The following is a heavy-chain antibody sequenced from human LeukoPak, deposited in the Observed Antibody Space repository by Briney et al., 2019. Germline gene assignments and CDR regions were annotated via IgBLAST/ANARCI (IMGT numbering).Heavy chain of an antibody. CDR1: GYTLTELS. D-gene: IGHD3-9*01. CDR3: ATPTRSHYYDILTGYSYFQH. Sequence: GASVKVSCKVSGYTLTELSMHWVRQAPGKGLEWRGGFDPEDGETIYAQKFQGRVTMTEDTSTDTAYMELSSLRSEDTAVYYCATPTRSHYYDILTGYSYFQHWGQGTLVTVSS. J-gene: IGHJ1*01. V-gene: IGHV1-24*01. CDR2: FDPEDGET.